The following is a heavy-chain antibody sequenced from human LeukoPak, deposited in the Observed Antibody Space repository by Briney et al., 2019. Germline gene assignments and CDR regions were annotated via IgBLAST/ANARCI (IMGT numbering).Heavy chain of an antibody. V-gene: IGHV3-20*04. CDR3: ARAAVTGTVWFDP. Sequence: GGSLRLSCAASGFTFDDYGMSWVRQAPGKGLEWVSGINWNGGSTGYADSVKGRFTISRDNANNSLYLKINSLGAEDTAVYYCARAAVTGTVWFDPWGQGTLVTVSS. D-gene: IGHD1-7*01. CDR1: GFTFDDYG. J-gene: IGHJ5*02. CDR2: INWNGGST.